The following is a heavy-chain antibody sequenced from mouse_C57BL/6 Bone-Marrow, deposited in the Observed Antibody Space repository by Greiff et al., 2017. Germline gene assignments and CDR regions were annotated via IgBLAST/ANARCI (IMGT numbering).Heavy chain of an antibody. Sequence: EVKLEESGPGLAKPSQTLSLTCSVTGYSITSDYWNWIRKFPGTKLEYIGYISYSGSTYYNPSLKSRISITRDTSKNQYYLQLNSVTTEDTATYYCARYRDYGNYFYFDDRGQGTTLTVSS. J-gene: IGHJ2*01. CDR3: ARYRDYGNYFYFDD. CDR2: ISYSGST. V-gene: IGHV3-8*01. CDR1: GYSITSDY. D-gene: IGHD2-1*01.